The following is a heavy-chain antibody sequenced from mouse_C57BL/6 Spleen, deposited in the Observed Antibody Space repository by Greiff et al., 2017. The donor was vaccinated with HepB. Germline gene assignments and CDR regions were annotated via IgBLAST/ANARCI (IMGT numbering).Heavy chain of an antibody. J-gene: IGHJ3*01. D-gene: IGHD1-1*01. CDR1: GYTFTSYG. CDR2: IYPRSGNT. V-gene: IGHV1-81*01. CDR3: ARWQDYYGSSYGFAY. Sequence: VKLQESGAELARPGASVKLSCKASGYTFTSYGISWVKQRTGQGLEWIGEIYPRSGNTYYNEKFKGKATLTADKSSSTAYMELRSLTSEDSAVYFCARWQDYYGSSYGFAYWGQGTLVTVSA.